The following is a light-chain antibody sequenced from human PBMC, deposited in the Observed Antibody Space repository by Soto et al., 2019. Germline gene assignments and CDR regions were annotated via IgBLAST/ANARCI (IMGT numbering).Light chain of an antibody. J-gene: IGKJ1*01. CDR3: LQYQSYWT. V-gene: IGKV1-5*03. CDR1: QSISRQ. CDR2: QAS. Sequence: DIQMTQSPSTLSASVRDRVSITCRASQSISRQLAWYQQKPGKAPNLLIYQASNLETGVPSRFTGSGSGTEFTLTISSLQPDGLATYYGLQYQSYWTLGQGTKVEVK.